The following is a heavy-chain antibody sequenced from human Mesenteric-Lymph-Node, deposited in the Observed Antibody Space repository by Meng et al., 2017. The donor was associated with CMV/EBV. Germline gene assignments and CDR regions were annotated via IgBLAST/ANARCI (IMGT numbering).Heavy chain of an antibody. Sequence: QVPLHQWGPGLLKPSETLSVPCAVYGGSFSGYYWNWIRQSPEKGLEWIGEINHSGSTTYNPSFTSRIIISVETSTNQISLNMSSVTAADTAVYYCARGSSYDILTGYFDYWGQGALVTVSS. V-gene: IGHV4-34*01. CDR2: INHSGST. CDR3: ARGSSYDILTGYFDY. CDR1: GGSFSGYY. J-gene: IGHJ4*02. D-gene: IGHD3-9*01.